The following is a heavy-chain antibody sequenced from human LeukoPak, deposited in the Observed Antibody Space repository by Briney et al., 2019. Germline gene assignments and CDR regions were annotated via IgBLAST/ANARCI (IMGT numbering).Heavy chain of an antibody. CDR3: AREGVRYSGYVNWFDP. CDR1: GGSISSYY. D-gene: IGHD5-12*01. V-gene: IGHV4-59*01. J-gene: IGHJ5*02. Sequence: PSETLSLTCTVSGGSISSYYWSWIRQPPGKGLEWIGYIYYSGSTNYNPSLKSRVTISVDTSKNQFSLKLSSVTAADTAVYYCAREGVRYSGYVNWFDPWGQGTLVTVSS. CDR2: IYYSGST.